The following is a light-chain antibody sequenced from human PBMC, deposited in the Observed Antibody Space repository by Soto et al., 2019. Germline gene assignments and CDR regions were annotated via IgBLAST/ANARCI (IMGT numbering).Light chain of an antibody. CDR2: GTS. V-gene: IGKV3-20*01. Sequence: EIVLTQSPGTLSLSPGQRATLSCRTSQSIGSGYLAWYQQKPGQAPSLLIYGTSSRATSIPHRFSASGSGTDFSLTIRRLERVDFAVYYCQHYSSSPLFTFAPGTKVDVK. CDR1: QSIGSGY. CDR3: QHYSSSPLFT. J-gene: IGKJ3*01.